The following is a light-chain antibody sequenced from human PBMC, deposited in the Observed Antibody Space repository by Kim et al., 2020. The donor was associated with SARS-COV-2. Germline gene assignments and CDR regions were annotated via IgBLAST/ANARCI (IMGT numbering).Light chain of an antibody. CDR2: DVN. J-gene: IGLJ1*01. V-gene: IGLV2-14*03. CDR1: SSDVDDYNY. Sequence: GQSITISCTGTSSDVDDYNYVSWYQQHPGKAPKLMLYDVNNRPSGVSTRFSGSKSGNTTSLTISGLQAEDEADYYCRSYTSSTTLLFGTGTKVTVL. CDR3: RSYTSSTTLL.